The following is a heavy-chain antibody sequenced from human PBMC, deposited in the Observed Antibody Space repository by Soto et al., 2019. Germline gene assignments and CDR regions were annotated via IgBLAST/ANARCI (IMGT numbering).Heavy chain of an antibody. Sequence: SETLSLTCTVSGGSISSYYWSWIRQPPGKGLEWIGYIYYSGSTNYNPSLKSRVTISVDTSKNQFSLKLSSVTAADTAVYYCARVFGYGDYYFDYWGQGTLVTVSS. V-gene: IGHV4-59*01. CDR2: IYYSGST. CDR3: ARVFGYGDYYFDY. D-gene: IGHD4-17*01. CDR1: GGSISSYY. J-gene: IGHJ4*02.